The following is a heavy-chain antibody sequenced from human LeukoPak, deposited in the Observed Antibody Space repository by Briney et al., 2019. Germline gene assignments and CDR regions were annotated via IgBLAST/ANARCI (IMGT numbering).Heavy chain of an antibody. D-gene: IGHD4-17*01. J-gene: IGHJ4*02. CDR2: IYTSGST. CDR1: GGSISSYY. CDR3: ARAYSTVTTAYRFDY. V-gene: IGHV4-4*07. Sequence: SETLSLTCTVSGGSISSYYWSWIRQPAGKGLEWIGRIYTSGSTNYNPSLKSRVTMSVDTSKNQFSLKLSSVTAADTAVYYCARAYSTVTTAYRFDYWGQGTLVTVSS.